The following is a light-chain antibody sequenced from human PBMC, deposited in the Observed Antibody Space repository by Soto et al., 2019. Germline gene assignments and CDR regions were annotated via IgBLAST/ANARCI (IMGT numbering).Light chain of an antibody. CDR3: QQYNNWGLS. CDR2: GSS. Sequence: IVLTQSPGTLSVSPGERATLSCRASQNVGTNLAWYQQKPGQAPRLLIYGSSIRAAGIPANFSGSGSGTEFPLSISSLQSVDSAVYYCQQYNNWGLSFGGGTKVEIK. CDR1: QNVGTN. V-gene: IGKV3D-15*01. J-gene: IGKJ4*01.